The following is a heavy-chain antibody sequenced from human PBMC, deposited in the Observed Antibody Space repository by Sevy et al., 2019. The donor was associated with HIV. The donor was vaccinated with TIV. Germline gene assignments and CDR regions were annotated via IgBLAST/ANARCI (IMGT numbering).Heavy chain of an antibody. CDR2: IYSGGST. CDR3: ASSSDILTGSDAFDI. V-gene: IGHV3-53*01. Sequence: GGSLRLSCAASGFTVSSNYMSWVRQAPGKGLEWVSVIYSGGSTYYADSVKGRFTISRYNSKNTLYLQMNSLRAEDTAVYYCASSSDILTGSDAFDIWGQGTMVTVSS. D-gene: IGHD3-9*01. CDR1: GFTVSSNY. J-gene: IGHJ3*02.